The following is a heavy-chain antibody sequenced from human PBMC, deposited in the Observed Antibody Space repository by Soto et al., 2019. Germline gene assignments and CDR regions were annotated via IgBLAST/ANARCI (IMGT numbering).Heavy chain of an antibody. CDR3: AKDTYDSLTGYYRPWDY. CDR1: GFTFSSYA. Sequence: EVQLLESGGGLVQPGGSLRLSCAASGFTFSSYAMSWVRQAPGKGLEWVSAISGSGGSTYYADSVKGRFTISRDNSKKTLYLQMNSRRAEDTAVYYCAKDTYDSLTGYYRPWDYWGQGTLVTVSS. CDR2: ISGSGGST. D-gene: IGHD3-9*01. J-gene: IGHJ4*02. V-gene: IGHV3-23*01.